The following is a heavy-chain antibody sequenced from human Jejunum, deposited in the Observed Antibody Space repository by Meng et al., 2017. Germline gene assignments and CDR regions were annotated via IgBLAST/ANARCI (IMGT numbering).Heavy chain of an antibody. CDR2: INAGIGDT. J-gene: IGHJ4*02. CDR1: GYTFINNA. V-gene: IGHV1-3*01. CDR3: ARDRGATYSLDY. Sequence: QVQLVQSGAEVKKPGASVKVSCKASGYTFINNALHWMRQAPGQSLEWVGWINAGIGDTKYSQNLQGRVTITRDTSASTTYMELRSLKSEDTATYYCARDRGATYSLDYWGQGTLVTVSS. D-gene: IGHD1-26*01.